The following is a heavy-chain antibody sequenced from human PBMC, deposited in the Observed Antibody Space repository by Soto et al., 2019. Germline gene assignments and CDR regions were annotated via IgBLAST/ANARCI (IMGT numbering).Heavy chain of an antibody. D-gene: IGHD1-20*01. Sequence: SETLSLTCTVSGGSVSSGSYYWSWIRQPPGKGLEWIGYIYYSGSTNYNPSLKSRVTISVDTSKNQFSLKLSSVTAADTAVYYCARDGLPWVTGTYYYSYGMDVWGQGTTVTVSS. V-gene: IGHV4-61*01. CDR3: ARDGLPWVTGTYYYSYGMDV. J-gene: IGHJ6*02. CDR1: GGSVSSGSYY. CDR2: IYYSGST.